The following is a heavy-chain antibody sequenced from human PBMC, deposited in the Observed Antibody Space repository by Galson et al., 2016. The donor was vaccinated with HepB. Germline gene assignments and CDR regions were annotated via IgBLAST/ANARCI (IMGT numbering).Heavy chain of an antibody. D-gene: IGHD3-3*01. CDR3: ARDRSSLFGGIIVPREFDS. Sequence: SVKVSCKASGYTFTSYCIHWVRQAPGQGLEWMGIINPSAGTTDYAQNFQGRVTMTRDTSTRTVYMELGSLRSEDTAVYFCARDRSSLFGGIIVPREFDSWGQGTLVTVSS. J-gene: IGHJ4*02. CDR2: INPSAGTT. V-gene: IGHV1-46*01. CDR1: GYTFTSYC.